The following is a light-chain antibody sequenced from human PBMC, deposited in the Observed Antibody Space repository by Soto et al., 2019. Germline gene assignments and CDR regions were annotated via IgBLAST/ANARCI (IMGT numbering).Light chain of an antibody. Sequence: DIHMTRSPSCLSAWVVDIVAITFLASQGIRHYLAWYQQKPGKVPKLLIYEASNLQSGVPSRFRGGGSGTEFTLTISSLQPEDVATYYCQNFDSAPQTFGQGTKVDI. J-gene: IGKJ1*01. CDR2: EAS. CDR1: QGIRHY. V-gene: IGKV1-27*01. CDR3: QNFDSAPQT.